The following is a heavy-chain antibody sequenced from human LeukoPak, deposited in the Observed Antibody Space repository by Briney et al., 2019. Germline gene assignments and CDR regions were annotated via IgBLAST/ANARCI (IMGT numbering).Heavy chain of an antibody. J-gene: IGHJ4*02. CDR3: AKTYGSGSRYYFDY. CDR2: ITGSGDYT. CDR1: GFTFSSYE. Sequence: PGGSLRLSCAASGFTFSSYEMNWVRQAPGKGLEWVSGITGSGDYTNYADSVKGRFTISRDNSKNTLYLQMNSLRAEDTAVYYCAKTYGSGSRYYFDYWGQGTLVTVSS. V-gene: IGHV3-23*01. D-gene: IGHD3-10*01.